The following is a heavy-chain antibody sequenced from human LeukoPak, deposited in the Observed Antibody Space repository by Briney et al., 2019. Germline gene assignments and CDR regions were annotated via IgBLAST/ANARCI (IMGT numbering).Heavy chain of an antibody. CDR2: IDFSGRTI. CDR1: GFTFSSYA. D-gene: IGHD3-22*01. CDR3: ARGLGSSGYYYLFDY. J-gene: IGHJ4*02. Sequence: PGRSLRLSCAASGFTFSSYAMHWVRQAPGKGLEWVSYIDFSGRTIYYAASVKGRFTNSRDNAKNSLYLQMNSLRAEDTAVYYCARGLGSSGYYYLFDYWGQGALVTVSS. V-gene: IGHV3-48*03.